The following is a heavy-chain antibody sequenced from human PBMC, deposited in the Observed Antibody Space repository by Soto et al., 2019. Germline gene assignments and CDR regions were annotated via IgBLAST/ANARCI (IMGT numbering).Heavy chain of an antibody. CDR1: GFIFSSYA. Sequence: EVPLLESGGGLVQPGVALSRSCAASGFIFSSYAMSWVRQRPGTGLELVSVISGNGGGTYYVDSVKGRFTISIDNAKNTVYMQMTSLRAEDTAVYYCENGGLRYCSRTSCYSYDYGMDVWGQGSTVAVSS. CDR2: ISGNGGGT. CDR3: ENGGLRYCSRTSCYSYDYGMDV. V-gene: IGHV3-23*01. J-gene: IGHJ6*02. D-gene: IGHD2-2*01.